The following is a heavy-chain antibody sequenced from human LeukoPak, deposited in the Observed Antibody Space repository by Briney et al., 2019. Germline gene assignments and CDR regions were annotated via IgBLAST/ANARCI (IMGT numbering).Heavy chain of an antibody. D-gene: IGHD1-26*01. CDR1: GFTFSSYE. J-gene: IGHJ4*02. CDR3: VREGAWRETDY. CDR2: ISSSGSTT. Sequence: GGSLRLSCAASGFTFSSYEMNWVRQAPGKGLEWVSYISSSGSTTYYADSVKGRFTISRDNAKNSLYLQMNSLRAEDTAVYYCVREGAWRETDYWGQGTLVTVSS. V-gene: IGHV3-48*03.